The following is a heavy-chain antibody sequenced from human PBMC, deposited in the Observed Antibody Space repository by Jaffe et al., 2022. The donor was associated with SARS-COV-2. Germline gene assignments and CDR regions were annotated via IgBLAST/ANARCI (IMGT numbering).Heavy chain of an antibody. D-gene: IGHD1-26*01. J-gene: IGHJ3*02. Sequence: QVQLVQSGAEVKKPGASVKVSCKASGYTFTGYYMHWVRQAPGQGLEWMGWINPNSGGTNYAQKFQGWVTMTRDTSISTAYMELSRLRSDDTAVYYCAREKRWLLTERDAFDIWGQGTMVTVSS. CDR2: INPNSGGT. V-gene: IGHV1-2*04. CDR1: GYTFTGYY. CDR3: AREKRWLLTERDAFDI.